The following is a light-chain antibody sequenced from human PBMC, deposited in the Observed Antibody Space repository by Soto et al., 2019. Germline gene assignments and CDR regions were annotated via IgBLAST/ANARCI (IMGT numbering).Light chain of an antibody. Sequence: QSALTQPASVSGSPGQSITISCTGTSSDIGGYKYVSWYQQYPGKAPKLIIFEVSNRPSGVSNRFSGSNSGNTASLTISRLQAEDEADYHCTSYTINTALVFGTGTKVTVL. J-gene: IGLJ1*01. CDR3: TSYTINTALV. CDR2: EVS. V-gene: IGLV2-14*01. CDR1: SSDIGGYKY.